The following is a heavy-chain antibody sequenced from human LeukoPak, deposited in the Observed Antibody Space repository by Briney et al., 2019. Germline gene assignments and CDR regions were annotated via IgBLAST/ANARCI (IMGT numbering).Heavy chain of an antibody. V-gene: IGHV1-2*02. CDR3: ARVGVVVPAARVGP. CDR2: INPNSGGT. Sequence: ASVKVSCKASGYTFTGYYMHWVRQAPGQGLEWMGWINPNSGGTNYAQKLQGRVTMTTNTSTSTAYMELRSLRSDDTAVYYCARVGVVVPAARVGPWGQGTLVTVSS. CDR1: GYTFTGYY. J-gene: IGHJ5*02. D-gene: IGHD2-2*01.